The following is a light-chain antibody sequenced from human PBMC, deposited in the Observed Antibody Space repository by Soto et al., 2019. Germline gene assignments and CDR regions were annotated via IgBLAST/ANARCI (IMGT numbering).Light chain of an antibody. CDR2: GAS. CDR1: QSVGKS. CDR3: QQYSSLWT. Sequence: EIVLTQSPGTLSLSPGERATLSCRASQSVGKSLAWYQQKPGQAPRLLIHGASTRATGIPDRFSGSGSGTVFTLSISRLDPEDVAVYYCQQYSSLWTFGQGTKVDI. J-gene: IGKJ1*01. V-gene: IGKV3-20*01.